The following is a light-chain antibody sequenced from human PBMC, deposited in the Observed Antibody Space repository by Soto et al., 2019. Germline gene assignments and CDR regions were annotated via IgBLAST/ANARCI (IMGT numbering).Light chain of an antibody. Sequence: ELVLTQSPGTLSLSPGERATLSCRASQSVSSYLAWYQQKPGQAPRLLIYGASTRATGIPARFSGSGSGTEFTLTISSLQSEDFAVYYCQQYNNWPPVTFGQGTKVDIK. V-gene: IGKV3-15*01. CDR3: QQYNNWPPVT. CDR2: GAS. J-gene: IGKJ1*01. CDR1: QSVSSY.